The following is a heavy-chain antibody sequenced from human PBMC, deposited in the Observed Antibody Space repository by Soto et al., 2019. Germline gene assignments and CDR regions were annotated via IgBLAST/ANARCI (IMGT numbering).Heavy chain of an antibody. V-gene: IGHV3-21*01. Sequence: EVQLVESGGGLVKPGGSLRLSCTASGFTFSGYSMTWVRQAPGKGLEWVAALSSGSDYIYYADPVKGRFIISRDNAKDSLYLQMNSLRAEVTAVYYCARGGIFTGYDTWGQGTPVTVSS. J-gene: IGHJ5*02. D-gene: IGHD3-9*01. CDR3: ARGGIFTGYDT. CDR2: LSSGSDYI. CDR1: GFTFSGYS.